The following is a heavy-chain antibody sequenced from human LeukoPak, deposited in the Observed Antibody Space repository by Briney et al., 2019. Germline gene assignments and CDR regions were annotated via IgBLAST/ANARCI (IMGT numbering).Heavy chain of an antibody. CDR2: IYLNSGGK. Sequence: AAVTVSRKASVYTFTGYYMHWVRQPPAQRRAWMGWIYLNSGGKNYAQKFQGRVTMTRDTSISTAYMELSRLRSDDTAVYYCARELQIAVAGTRAGDSSFDYWGQGTLVTVSS. D-gene: IGHD6-19*01. V-gene: IGHV1-2*02. J-gene: IGHJ4*02. CDR3: ARELQIAVAGTRAGDSSFDY. CDR1: VYTFTGYY.